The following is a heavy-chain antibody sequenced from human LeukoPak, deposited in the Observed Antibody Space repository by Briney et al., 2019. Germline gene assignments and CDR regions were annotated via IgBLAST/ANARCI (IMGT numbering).Heavy chain of an antibody. CDR1: GGSISSGGYY. CDR3: ARDHLRYDSYYYYYGMDV. V-gene: IGHV4-31*03. CDR2: IYYSGST. D-gene: IGHD1-1*01. J-gene: IGHJ6*02. Sequence: SETLPLTCTVSGGSISSGGYYWSWIRQHPGKGLEWIGYIYYSGSTYYNPSLKSRVTISVDTSKNQFSLKLSSVTAADTAVYYCARDHLRYDSYYYYYGMDVWGQGTTVTVSS.